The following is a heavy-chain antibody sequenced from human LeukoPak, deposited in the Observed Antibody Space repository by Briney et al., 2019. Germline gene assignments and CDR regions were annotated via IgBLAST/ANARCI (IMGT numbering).Heavy chain of an antibody. D-gene: IGHD3-22*01. CDR1: GYAFTGYY. CDR2: INPNSGGT. V-gene: IGHV1-2*02. CDR3: ARAPRNYYDSSGSFDY. Sequence: ASVKVSCKASGYAFTGYYMHWVRQAPGQGLEWMGWINPNSGGTNYAQKFQGRVTMTRDTSISTAYMELSRLRSDGTAVYYCARAPRNYYDSSGSFDYWGQGTLVTVSS. J-gene: IGHJ4*02.